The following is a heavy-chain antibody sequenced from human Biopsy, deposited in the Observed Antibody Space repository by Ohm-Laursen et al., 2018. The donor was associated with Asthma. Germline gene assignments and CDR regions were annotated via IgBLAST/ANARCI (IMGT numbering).Heavy chain of an antibody. D-gene: IGHD2-2*01. CDR1: GGTSNTYV. J-gene: IGHJ4*02. CDR3: ARKAGSCISRTCYSLDF. CDR2: IISVFGTT. V-gene: IGHV1-69*13. Sequence: ASVKVSCKPLGGTSNTYVIGWARQAPGQGLGWMGGIISVFGTTTYPQKFPDRVTITADDSTSTVYMELSSLRSEDAAVYYCARKAGSCISRTCYSLDFWGQGTLVTVSS.